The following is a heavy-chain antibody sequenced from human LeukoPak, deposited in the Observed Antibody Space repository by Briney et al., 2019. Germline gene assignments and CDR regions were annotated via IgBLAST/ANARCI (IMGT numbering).Heavy chain of an antibody. J-gene: IGHJ6*02. CDR2: ISSGSSSI. CDR3: ARGRNSGRTGMDV. Sequence: GGSLRLSCAGSGFTFSGYSINWVRQAPGKGLEWVSYISSGSSSIFYADSVKGRFTISRDNAENSLYLQMNSLRVEDTAVYYCARGRNSGRTGMDVWGPGTTVSVSS. D-gene: IGHD5-12*01. V-gene: IGHV3-48*04. CDR1: GFTFSGYS.